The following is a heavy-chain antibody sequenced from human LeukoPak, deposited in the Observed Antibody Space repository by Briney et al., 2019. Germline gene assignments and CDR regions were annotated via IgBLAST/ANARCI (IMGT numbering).Heavy chain of an antibody. J-gene: IGHJ6*02. CDR3: AKDYVSYYYDSSGYYRDYCYYYGMDV. Sequence: GGSLRLSCAASGFTFSSYAMSWVRQAPGKGLEWVSAISGSGGSTYYADSVKGRFTISRDNSKNTLYLQMNSLRAEDTAVYYCAKDYVSYYYDSSGYYRDYCYYYGMDVWGQGTTVTVSS. CDR1: GFTFSSYA. V-gene: IGHV3-23*01. D-gene: IGHD3-22*01. CDR2: ISGSGGST.